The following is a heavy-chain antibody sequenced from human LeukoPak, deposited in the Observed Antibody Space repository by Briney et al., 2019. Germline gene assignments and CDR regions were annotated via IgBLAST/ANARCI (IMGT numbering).Heavy chain of an antibody. CDR1: GFTFSSYG. CDR2: IRYDGSNK. J-gene: IGHJ3*02. CDR3: AKVANYYGSGPPRDAFVI. V-gene: IGHV3-30*02. Sequence: PGGSLRLSCAASGFTFSSYGMHWVRQAPGKGLEWVTFIRYDGSNKYYADSVKGRFTISRDNSKNTLYLQMNSLRDEDTAMYYCAKVANYYGSGPPRDAFVIWGQGTMVTVSS. D-gene: IGHD3-10*01.